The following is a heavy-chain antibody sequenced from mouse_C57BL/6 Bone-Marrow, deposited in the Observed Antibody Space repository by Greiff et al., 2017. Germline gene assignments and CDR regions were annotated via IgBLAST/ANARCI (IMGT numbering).Heavy chain of an antibody. J-gene: IGHJ1*03. Sequence: VQLQQSGAELVRPGASVTLSCKASGYTFTDYEMHWVKQTPVHGLEWIGAIDPETGGTAYNQKFKGKAILTADKSSSTAYMELRSLTSEDSAVYYCTRGASPVTWRYFDVWGTGTTVTVSS. D-gene: IGHD2-13*01. CDR3: TRGASPVTWRYFDV. CDR2: IDPETGGT. CDR1: GYTFTDYE. V-gene: IGHV1-15*01.